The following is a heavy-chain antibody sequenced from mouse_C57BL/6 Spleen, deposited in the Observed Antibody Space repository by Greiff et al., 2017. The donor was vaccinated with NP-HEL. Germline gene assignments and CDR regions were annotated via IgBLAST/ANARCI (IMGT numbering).Heavy chain of an antibody. J-gene: IGHJ3*01. Sequence: QVHVKQSGAELVKPGASVKLSCKASGYTFTEYTIHWVKQRSGQGLEWIGWFYPGSGSIKYNEKFKDKATLTADKSSSTVYMELSRLTSEDSAVYFCARHEASYYDYDEAWFAYWGQGTLVTVSA. V-gene: IGHV1-62-2*01. CDR3: ARHEASYYDYDEAWFAY. CDR1: GYTFTEYT. D-gene: IGHD2-4*01. CDR2: FYPGSGSI.